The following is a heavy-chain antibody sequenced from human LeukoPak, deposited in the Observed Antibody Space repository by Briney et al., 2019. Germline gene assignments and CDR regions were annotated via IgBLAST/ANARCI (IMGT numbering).Heavy chain of an antibody. CDR1: GFTFSSYA. J-gene: IGHJ5*02. V-gene: IGHV3-48*01. D-gene: IGHD5-12*01. CDR3: ARDAGNSGYGCDL. Sequence: GGSLRLSCAASGFTFSSYAMHWVRQAPGKGLEWVSHIRSSSETFYADSVKGRFTISRDNARNSLYLQMNNLRGEDTAIYYCARDAGNSGYGCDLWGQGTLVTVSS. CDR2: IRSSSET.